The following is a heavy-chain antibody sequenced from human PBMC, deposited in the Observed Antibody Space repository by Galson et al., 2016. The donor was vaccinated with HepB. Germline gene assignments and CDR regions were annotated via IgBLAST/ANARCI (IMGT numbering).Heavy chain of an antibody. Sequence: SLRLSCAASGFSFSTYAMHWVRQAPGKGLEWVALISYDGSYSSYADSVKGRFTISRDNSKKTLYLQMNSLGVEDTAVYYCARGGNYGYTWGLGTLVTVSS. CDR3: ARGGNYGYT. CDR2: ISYDGSYS. J-gene: IGHJ4*02. CDR1: GFSFSTYA. V-gene: IGHV3-30*03. D-gene: IGHD1-26*01.